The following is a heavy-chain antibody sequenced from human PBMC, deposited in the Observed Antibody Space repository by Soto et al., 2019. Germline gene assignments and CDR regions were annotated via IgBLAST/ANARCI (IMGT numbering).Heavy chain of an antibody. CDR3: TTDDEQWLVYCYYYYGMDV. Sequence: PGVSLRLSCAASGITFNDAWMSWVRQAPGKGLEWVGRVKSKAFGEATDYAAPVKDRFIVSRDDSRNMLFLQMNGLKTEDTALYYCTTDDEQWLVYCYYYYGMDVWGKGTTVTVSS. D-gene: IGHD6-19*01. CDR2: VKSKAFGEAT. V-gene: IGHV3-15*01. CDR1: GITFNDAW. J-gene: IGHJ6*04.